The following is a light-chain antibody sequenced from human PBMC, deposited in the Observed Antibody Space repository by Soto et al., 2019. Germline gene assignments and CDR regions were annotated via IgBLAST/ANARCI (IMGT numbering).Light chain of an antibody. V-gene: IGKV1-5*01. CDR3: QQYETFSGT. CDR2: DAS. CDR1: QSISSW. Sequence: DIQMTQSPSTLSASVGDRVTITCRASQSISSWLAWYQQKPGKAPKLLIYDASTLQRGVPSRFSGGGSGTQFTLTISSLQPADFATYYCQQYETFSGTFGQGTKVDIK. J-gene: IGKJ1*01.